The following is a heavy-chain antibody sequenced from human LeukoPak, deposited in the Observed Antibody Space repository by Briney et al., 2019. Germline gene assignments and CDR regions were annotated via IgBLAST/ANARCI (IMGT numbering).Heavy chain of an antibody. Sequence: GGSLRLSCAASGFTFSSYSMNWVRQAPGKGLGWVSSISSSSSYIYYADSVKGRFTISRDNAKNSLYLQMNSLRAEDTAVYYCARDDYYDSSGKALFDYWGQGTLVTVSS. CDR2: ISSSSSYI. J-gene: IGHJ4*02. D-gene: IGHD3-22*01. V-gene: IGHV3-21*01. CDR3: ARDDYYDSSGKALFDY. CDR1: GFTFSSYS.